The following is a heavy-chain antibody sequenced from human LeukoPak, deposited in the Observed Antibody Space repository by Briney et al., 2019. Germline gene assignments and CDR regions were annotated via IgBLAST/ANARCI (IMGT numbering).Heavy chain of an antibody. J-gene: IGHJ4*02. CDR3: ARENDYGGNHLFDY. CDR2: IYYSGST. Sequence: PSETLSLTCTVSGGSISSYYWSWIRQPPGKGLEWIGYIYYSGSTNYNPSLKSRVTISVDTSKNQFSLKLSSVTAADTAVYYCARENDYGGNHLFDYWGQGTLVTVSS. CDR1: GGSISSYY. D-gene: IGHD4-23*01. V-gene: IGHV4-59*01.